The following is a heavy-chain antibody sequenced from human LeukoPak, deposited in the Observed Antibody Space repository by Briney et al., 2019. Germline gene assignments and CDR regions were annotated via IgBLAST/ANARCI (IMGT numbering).Heavy chain of an antibody. CDR2: INPNSGGT. CDR3: ASEGGSYDDAFDI. D-gene: IGHD1-26*01. J-gene: IGHJ3*02. Sequence: ASVKVSCKASGYTFTSYGISWVRQAPGQGLEWMGWINPNSGGTNYAQKFQGRVTMTRDTSISTAYMELSRLRSDDTAVYYCASEGGSYDDAFDIWGQGTMVTVSS. V-gene: IGHV1-2*02. CDR1: GYTFTSYG.